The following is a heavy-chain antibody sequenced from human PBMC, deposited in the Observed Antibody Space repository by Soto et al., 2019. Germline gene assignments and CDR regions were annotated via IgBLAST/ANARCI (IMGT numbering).Heavy chain of an antibody. V-gene: IGHV4-30-2*01. Sequence: QVQLQESGSGLVKPSETLSLTCAVSGDSISSGGHSWSWIRQPPGKGLEWIGHIYHTGTTYKNPSLKSRVSISLDMSKNQFSLKLTFVTAADTAVYVCARGSRLDAYDIWGQGTLVTVSS. CDR3: ARGSRLDAYDI. J-gene: IGHJ3*02. CDR2: IYHTGTT. D-gene: IGHD3-10*01. CDR1: GDSISSGGHS.